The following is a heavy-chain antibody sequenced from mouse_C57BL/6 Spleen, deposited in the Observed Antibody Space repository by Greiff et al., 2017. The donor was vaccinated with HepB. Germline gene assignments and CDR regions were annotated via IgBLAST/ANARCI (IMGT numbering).Heavy chain of an antibody. CDR3: VTLGSSYEGWFAY. Sequence: EVQGVESGGGLVQPKGSLKLSCAASGFSFNTYAMHWVRQAPGKGLEWVARIRSKSNNYATYYADSVKDRFTISRDDSESMLYLQMNNLKTEDTAMYYCVTLGSSYEGWFAYWGQGTLVTVSA. CDR2: IRSKSNNYAT. V-gene: IGHV10-1*01. J-gene: IGHJ3*01. CDR1: GFSFNTYA. D-gene: IGHD1-1*01.